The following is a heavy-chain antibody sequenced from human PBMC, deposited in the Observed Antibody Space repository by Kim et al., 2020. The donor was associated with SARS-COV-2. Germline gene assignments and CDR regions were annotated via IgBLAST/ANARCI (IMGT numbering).Heavy chain of an antibody. D-gene: IGHD3-10*01. Sequence: GESLKISCKGSGYSFTSYWISWVRQMPGKGLEWMGRIDPSDSYTNYSPSFQGHVTISADKSISTAYLQWSSLKASDTAMYYCARHRGFGELLPGWFDPWGQGTLVTVSS. CDR1: GYSFTSYW. CDR3: ARHRGFGELLPGWFDP. J-gene: IGHJ5*02. CDR2: IDPSDSYT. V-gene: IGHV5-10-1*01.